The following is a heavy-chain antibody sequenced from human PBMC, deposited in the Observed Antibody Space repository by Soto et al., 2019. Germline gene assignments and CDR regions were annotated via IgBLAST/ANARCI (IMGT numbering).Heavy chain of an antibody. CDR3: ARRALPQCINGVCYKDGFWDY. CDR2: IYYSGTT. D-gene: IGHD2-8*01. V-gene: IGHV4-31*03. J-gene: IGHJ4*02. CDR1: GGSVSSGGYY. Sequence: SETLSLTCTVSGGSVSSGGYYWSWIRQHPGAGLEWIGYIYYSGTTYFNPSLKSRASISLDTSKNEFSLKLTSVTAADTAVYYCARRALPQCINGVCYKDGFWDYWGQGALVTVSS.